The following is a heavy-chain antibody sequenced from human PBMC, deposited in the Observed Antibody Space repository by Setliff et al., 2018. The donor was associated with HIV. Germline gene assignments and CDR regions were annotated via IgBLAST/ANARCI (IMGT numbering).Heavy chain of an antibody. J-gene: IGHJ4*02. Sequence: KPSETLSLTCTVSDSGTYYWSWIRQPAGKGLEWIGRVSSRGDTNYNPSLKSRVTMSVDTSKNQFPLKLTSVTASDTAVYYCAGAAAGNTGPFDLWGQGSPVTVSS. D-gene: IGHD4-17*01. V-gene: IGHV4-4*07. CDR2: VSSRGDT. CDR3: AGAAAGNTGPFDL. CDR1: DSGTYY.